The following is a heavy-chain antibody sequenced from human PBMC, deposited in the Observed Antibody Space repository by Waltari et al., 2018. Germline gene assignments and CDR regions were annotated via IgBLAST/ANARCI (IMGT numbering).Heavy chain of an antibody. D-gene: IGHD6-13*01. Sequence: QVQLQESGPGLVKPSETLSLTCTVSGGSISSYYWSWIRQPAGKGLKWIGRIYTIGGTNYTPSLKSRVTMSVDTSKNQFSLKLSSVTAADTAVYYCARDRAAAGTYNYYYMDVWGKGTTVTVSS. CDR1: GGSISSYY. V-gene: IGHV4-4*07. CDR2: IYTIGGT. J-gene: IGHJ6*03. CDR3: ARDRAAAGTYNYYYMDV.